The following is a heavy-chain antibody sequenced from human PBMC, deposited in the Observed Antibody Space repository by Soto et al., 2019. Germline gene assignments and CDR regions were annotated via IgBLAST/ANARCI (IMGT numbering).Heavy chain of an antibody. J-gene: IGHJ4*02. D-gene: IGHD2-15*01. CDR1: GYTFTSYD. V-gene: IGHV1-8*01. CDR3: ARDLRVQRYCSGGSCDLFDY. Sequence: ASVKVSCKASGYTFTSYDINWVRQATGQGLEWMGWMNPNGGNTAYAQKFQGRVTMTRNTSISTAYMELSSLRSEDTAVYYCARDLRVQRYCSGGSCDLFDYWGQGTLVTVSS. CDR2: MNPNGGNT.